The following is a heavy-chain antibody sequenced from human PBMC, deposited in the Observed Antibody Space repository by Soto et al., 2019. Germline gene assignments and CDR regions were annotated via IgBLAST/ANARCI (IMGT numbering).Heavy chain of an antibody. V-gene: IGHV4-4*07. CDR3: VRGRSYRVYDL. CDR1: GGSISGHS. Sequence: PSETLSLTGTVSGGSISGHSCIWIRQPAGKGLEWIGHIYPSGSTSYNPSLRSRVTMSLDTSSNQIFLNLTSVTAADTAVFYCVRGRSYRVYDLGGPGTMVNVYS. CDR2: IYPSGST. J-gene: IGHJ4*02. D-gene: IGHD5-12*01.